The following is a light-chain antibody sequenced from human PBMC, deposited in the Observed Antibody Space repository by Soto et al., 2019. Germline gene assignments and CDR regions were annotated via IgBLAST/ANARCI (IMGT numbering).Light chain of an antibody. Sequence: ETVMTQSPGTLSVSPGEXATLSCRASQSVNSNLAWYQQKLGQAPRVLIFGASTRATGIPARFSGSGSGTEFSLTINSLQSEDFAVYYCQEYNTWPWTCGQGTKVDIK. CDR2: GAS. CDR3: QEYNTWPWT. CDR1: QSVNSN. V-gene: IGKV3-15*01. J-gene: IGKJ1*01.